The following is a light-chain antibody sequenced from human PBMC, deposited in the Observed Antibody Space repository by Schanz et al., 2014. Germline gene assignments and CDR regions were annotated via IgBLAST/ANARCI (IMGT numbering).Light chain of an antibody. CDR1: QSVSSN. CDR2: GTT. J-gene: IGKJ5*01. V-gene: IGKV3-20*01. Sequence: EIVMTQSPATLSVSPGERATLSCRASQSVSSNLAWYQQKPGQAPRLLIYGTTNRATGIPDRFSGSGSGTDFTLTISRLEPEDFAMYYCQQYGNSPGTFGQGTRLEIE. CDR3: QQYGNSPGT.